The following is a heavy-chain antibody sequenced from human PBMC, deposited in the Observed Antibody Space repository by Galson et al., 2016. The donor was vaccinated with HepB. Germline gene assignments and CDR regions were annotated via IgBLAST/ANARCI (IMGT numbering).Heavy chain of an antibody. CDR3: ARDTGVSRTDDWSFDL. J-gene: IGHJ2*01. CDR1: GFTFSYYS. D-gene: IGHD1-7*01. CDR2: ISSSSSDI. Sequence: SLRLSCAASGFTFSYYSMNWVRQAPGKGLEWVSSISSSSSDIYYADSAKGRFTISRDNAKNSLYLQMNSLRAEDTAVYFCARDTGVSRTDDWSFDLWGRGSQVTVSS. V-gene: IGHV3-21*01.